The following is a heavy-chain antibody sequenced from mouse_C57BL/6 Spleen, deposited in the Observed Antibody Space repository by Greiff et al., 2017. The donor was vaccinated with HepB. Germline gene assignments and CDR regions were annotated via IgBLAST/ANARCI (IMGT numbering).Heavy chain of an antibody. J-gene: IGHJ4*01. CDR2: ISSGSSTI. CDR3: ARSDAMDY. Sequence: EVMLVESGGGLVKPGGSLKHSSAASGFTFSDYGMHWVRQSPEKGLEWVAYISSGSSTIYYADTVKGRFTISRDNAKNTLFLQMTSLRSEDTAMYYCARSDAMDYWCEGTSSTVSS. CDR1: GFTFSDYG. V-gene: IGHV5-17*01.